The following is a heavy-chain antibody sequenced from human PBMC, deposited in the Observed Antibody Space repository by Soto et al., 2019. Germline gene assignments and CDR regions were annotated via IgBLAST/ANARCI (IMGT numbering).Heavy chain of an antibody. CDR2: MNPNSGKT. CDR3: SIEVWGQQLLVSYYYYMDV. CDR1: GYTFTSYD. V-gene: IGHV1-8*01. Sequence: GASVKVSCKASGYTFTSYDINWVRQATGQGLEWMGWMNPNSGKTGYEKKFKGRVTMTSNTSISTAYMELSSLRSEDTAVYFCSIEVWGQQLLVSYYYYMDVWGKGTTVTVSS. D-gene: IGHD6-13*01. J-gene: IGHJ6*03.